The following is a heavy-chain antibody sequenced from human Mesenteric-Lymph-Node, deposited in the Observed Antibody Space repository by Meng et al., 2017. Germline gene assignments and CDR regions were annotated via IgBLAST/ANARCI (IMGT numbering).Heavy chain of an antibody. J-gene: IGHJ6*02. CDR3: AGLSIAAAGTFNYYYGMDV. V-gene: IGHV1-46*01. CDR2: INPTGGST. D-gene: IGHD6-13*01. Sequence: ASVKVSCKASGYTFTNYYLHWVRQAPGQGLEWMGVINPTGGSTTFAQKFQGRLTMTRDTSTSTVYMELSSLRSEDTAVYYCAGLSIAAAGTFNYYYGMDVWGQGTTVTVSS. CDR1: GYTFTNYY.